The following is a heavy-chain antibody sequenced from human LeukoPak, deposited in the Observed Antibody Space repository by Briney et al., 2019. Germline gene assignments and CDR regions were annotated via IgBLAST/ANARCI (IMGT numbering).Heavy chain of an antibody. CDR3: VRDRDYYAIDY. CDR2: IAKDGGGK. V-gene: IGHV3-7*01. Sequence: PGGSLRLSCAASGFTFTSYWMGWVRKAPGKGPEWVANIAKDGGGKNYLDSVRGRFTISRDNAKNSLYLQMNSLRADDTAVYYCVRDRDYYAIDYWGQGTLVTVSS. CDR1: GFTFTSYW. J-gene: IGHJ4*02. D-gene: IGHD1-26*01.